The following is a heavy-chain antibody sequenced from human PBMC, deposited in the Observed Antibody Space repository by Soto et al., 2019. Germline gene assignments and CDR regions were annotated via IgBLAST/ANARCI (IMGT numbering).Heavy chain of an antibody. J-gene: IGHJ4*02. D-gene: IGHD3-10*01. CDR3: PRSGAMNNSGAQGSLDY. V-gene: IGHV3-21*06. Sequence: EVQLVESGGGLVKPGGSLRLSCAASGFTFSSYSMHWVRQAPGKGLEWVSSISTTSAFIYYADSVKGRFTISRDNANTSLFLQMNGRRAEDPVVYYCPRSGAMNNSGAQGSLDYWGQGSLVTASS. CDR2: ISTTSAFI. CDR1: GFTFSSYS.